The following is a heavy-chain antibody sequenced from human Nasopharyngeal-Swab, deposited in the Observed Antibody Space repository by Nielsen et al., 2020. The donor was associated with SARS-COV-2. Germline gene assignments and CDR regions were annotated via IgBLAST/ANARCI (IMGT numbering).Heavy chain of an antibody. J-gene: IGHJ6*02. D-gene: IGHD2-21*01. CDR2: ISISSSYI. CDR3: ARTYCGGEGYHYYYGRDV. V-gene: IGHV3-21*01. Sequence: VRHAPGKGLAWVSSISISSSYIYYADSVKGRFTFSRDNAKNSRYLQMNSLRAEDTAVYYCARTYCGGEGYHYYYGRDVWGQGTTVTVSS.